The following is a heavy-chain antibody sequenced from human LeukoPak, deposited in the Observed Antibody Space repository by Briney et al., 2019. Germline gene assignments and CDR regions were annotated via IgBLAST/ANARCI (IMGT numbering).Heavy chain of an antibody. D-gene: IGHD1-26*01. Sequence: ASVKVSCKASGYTFTSYYMHWVRQAPGQGLEWMGIINPSGGSTSYAQKFQGRVTMTRDTSTSTVYMELSSLRSEDTAVYYCARGRWELTRDDAFDIWGQGTMVTVSS. CDR3: ARGRWELTRDDAFDI. CDR1: GYTFTSYY. CDR2: INPSGGST. V-gene: IGHV1-46*01. J-gene: IGHJ3*02.